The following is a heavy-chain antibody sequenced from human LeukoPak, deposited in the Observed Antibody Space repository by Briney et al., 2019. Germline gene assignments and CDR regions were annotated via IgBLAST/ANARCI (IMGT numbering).Heavy chain of an antibody. CDR1: GGTFSSYA. D-gene: IGHD5-24*01. CDR3: ARDSEMATMLRI. J-gene: IGHJ3*02. Sequence: GASVKVSCKASGGTFSSYAISWVRQAPGQGLEWMGGIIPIFGTANYAQKFQGRVTITADESTSTAYMELSSLRSEDTAVYYCARDSEMATMLRIWGQGTMVTVSS. CDR2: IIPIFGTA. V-gene: IGHV1-69*13.